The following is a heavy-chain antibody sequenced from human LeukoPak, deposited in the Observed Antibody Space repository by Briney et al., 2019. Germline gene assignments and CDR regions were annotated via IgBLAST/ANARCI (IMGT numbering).Heavy chain of an antibody. CDR3: ARGLTDIVVVVAATDAFDI. V-gene: IGHV1-69*13. CDR2: IIPIFGTA. CDR1: GYTFTSYY. J-gene: IGHJ3*02. D-gene: IGHD2-15*01. Sequence: GASVKVSCKASGYTFTSYYMHWVRQAPGQGLEWMGGIIPIFGTANYAQKFQGRVTITADESTSTAYMELSSLRSEDTAVYYCARGLTDIVVVVAATDAFDIWGQGTMVTVSS.